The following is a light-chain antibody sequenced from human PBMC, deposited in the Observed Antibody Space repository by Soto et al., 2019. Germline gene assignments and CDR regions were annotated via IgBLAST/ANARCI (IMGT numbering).Light chain of an antibody. CDR3: QQDGSSGT. CDR2: GAS. Sequence: EIVLTQSPGTLSLSPGERATLSCRASQSVSNNYLAWYQQKPGQAPRLLIYGASNRATGNPDRFRGSGSGTDFTLTISRLEPEDFAVYYWQQDGSSGTFGQGTKVEIK. J-gene: IGKJ1*01. CDR1: QSVSNNY. V-gene: IGKV3-20*01.